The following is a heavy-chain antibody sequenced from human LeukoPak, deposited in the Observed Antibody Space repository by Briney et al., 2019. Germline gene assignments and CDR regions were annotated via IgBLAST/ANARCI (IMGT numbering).Heavy chain of an antibody. V-gene: IGHV4-39*07. J-gene: IGHJ4*02. Sequence: SETLSLTCTVSGGSISSSSYYWGWIRQPPGKGLEWIGSIYYSGSTYYNPSLKSRVTISVDTSKNQFSLKLSSVTAADTAVYYCARDLRSGWADYWGQGTLVTVSS. CDR2: IYYSGST. CDR1: GGSISSSSYY. CDR3: ARDLRSGWADY. D-gene: IGHD6-19*01.